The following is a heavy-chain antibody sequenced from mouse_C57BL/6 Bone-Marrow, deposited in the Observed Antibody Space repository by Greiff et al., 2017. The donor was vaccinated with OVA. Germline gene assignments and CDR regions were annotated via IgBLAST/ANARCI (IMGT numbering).Heavy chain of an antibody. CDR3: ARAGHYYGSSNWYFDV. J-gene: IGHJ1*03. D-gene: IGHD1-1*01. CDR2: IYPRSGNT. Sequence: VQLQQSGAELARPGASVKLSCKASGYTFTSYGISWVKQRTGQGLEWIGEIYPRSGNTYYNEKFKGKATLTADKSSSTAYMELRRLTSEDSAVYFCARAGHYYGSSNWYFDVWGTGTTVTVSS. V-gene: IGHV1-81*01. CDR1: GYTFTSYG.